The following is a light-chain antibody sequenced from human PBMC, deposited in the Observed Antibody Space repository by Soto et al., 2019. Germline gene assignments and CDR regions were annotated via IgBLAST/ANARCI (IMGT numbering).Light chain of an antibody. Sequence: QSALTQPASVSGSPGQSITISCTGTSSDVGGYHYVSWYQQHPGKAPKLMIYEVSKRPSGVPDRFSGSKSGNTASLTVSGLQAEDEADYYCSSYAGSTYLAVFGTGTKVTVL. V-gene: IGLV2-8*01. CDR3: SSYAGSTYLAV. CDR1: SSDVGGYHY. CDR2: EVS. J-gene: IGLJ1*01.